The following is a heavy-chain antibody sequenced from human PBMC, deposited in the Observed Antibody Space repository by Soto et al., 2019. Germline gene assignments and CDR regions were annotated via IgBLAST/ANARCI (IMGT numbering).Heavy chain of an antibody. Sequence: EVQLVESGGGLVQPGGSLRLSCAASGFTFSSYWMHWVRQAPGKGLVWVSRINSDGSSTTYADSVKGRFTIPRDNAKNTVYLQMTRLSAEDTAVYYCARKHSSMALDYWGQGNLVTVSS. D-gene: IGHD6-13*01. CDR3: ARKHSSMALDY. CDR2: INSDGSST. V-gene: IGHV3-74*01. CDR1: GFTFSSYW. J-gene: IGHJ4*02.